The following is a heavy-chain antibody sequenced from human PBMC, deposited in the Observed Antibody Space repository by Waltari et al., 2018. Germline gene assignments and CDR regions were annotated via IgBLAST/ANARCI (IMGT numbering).Heavy chain of an antibody. CDR3: AKRSPTVAGYFEY. D-gene: IGHD6-19*01. V-gene: IGHV3-23*04. CDR2: LPGGGNT. CDR1: GFSVSNSA. Sequence: EVQMVESGGGMAQPGGSLRLSCTVSGFSVSNSAMTWVRQSPGKGLGWVSTLPGGGNTHYADPVKGRFTFSRDSSKNTLYLQMNSLRGEDTAVYFCAKRSPTVAGYFEYWGQGTLVTVSS. J-gene: IGHJ4*02.